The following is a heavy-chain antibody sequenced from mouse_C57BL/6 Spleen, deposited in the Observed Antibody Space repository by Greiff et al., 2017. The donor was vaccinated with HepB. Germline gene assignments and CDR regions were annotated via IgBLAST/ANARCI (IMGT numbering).Heavy chain of an antibody. D-gene: IGHD1-1*01. CDR1: GYTFTSYW. CDR3: ARSHYGSSPFDY. V-gene: IGHV1-74*01. Sequence: VQLQQPGAELVKPGASVKVSCKASGYTFTSYWMHWVKQRPGQGLEWIGRIHPSDSDTNYNQKFKGKATITADTSSNTAYLQRSSLTSEDTAVYYCARSHYGSSPFDYWGQGTTLTVSS. CDR2: IHPSDSDT. J-gene: IGHJ2*01.